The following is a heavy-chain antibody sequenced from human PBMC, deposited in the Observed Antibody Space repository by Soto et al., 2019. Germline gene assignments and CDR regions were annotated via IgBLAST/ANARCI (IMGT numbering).Heavy chain of an antibody. CDR1: GGTFSSYA. D-gene: IGHD3-10*01. CDR2: IIPIFGTA. Sequence: SVKVSCKASGGTFSSYAISWVRQAPGQGLEWMGGIIPIFGTANYAQKFQGRVTITADESTSTAYMELSSLRSEDTAVYYCAKDQGLVTMVRGEWVSVRVSNYGMDVWGQGTTVTVSS. J-gene: IGHJ6*02. CDR3: AKDQGLVTMVRGEWVSVRVSNYGMDV. V-gene: IGHV1-69*13.